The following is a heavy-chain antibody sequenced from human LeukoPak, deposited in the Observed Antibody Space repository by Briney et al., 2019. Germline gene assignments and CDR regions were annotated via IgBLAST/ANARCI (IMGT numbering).Heavy chain of an antibody. Sequence: GRSLRLSCAASGFTFSNFGMHWVRQAPGKGLEWVAVIRSDGSNKQYADSVEGRFTISRDNSENMLYLQMNSLRDEDTAVYFCARDSPGAPNDLDYWGQGTLVTVSS. D-gene: IGHD1-1*01. V-gene: IGHV3-33*01. CDR2: IRSDGSNK. CDR3: ARDSPGAPNDLDY. CDR1: GFTFSNFG. J-gene: IGHJ4*02.